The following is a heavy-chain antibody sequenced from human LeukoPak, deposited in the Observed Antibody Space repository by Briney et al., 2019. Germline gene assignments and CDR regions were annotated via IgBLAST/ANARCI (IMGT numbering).Heavy chain of an antibody. V-gene: IGHV3-48*03. Sequence: GGSLRLSCEASGFSLSSYEMNWVRQAPGKGLEWVSHTSSRGSTIYYADSVKGRFTISRDNAKNSLYLQMNSLRAEDTAVYYCARVGWVLRYAFDIWGQGTMVTVSS. CDR1: GFSLSSYE. CDR2: TSSRGSTI. J-gene: IGHJ3*02. CDR3: ARVGWVLRYAFDI. D-gene: IGHD3-16*01.